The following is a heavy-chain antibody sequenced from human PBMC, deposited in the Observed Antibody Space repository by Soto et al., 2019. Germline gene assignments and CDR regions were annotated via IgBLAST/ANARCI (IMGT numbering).Heavy chain of an antibody. D-gene: IGHD2-15*01. CDR1: GFTFRNHA. CDR2: IAHDGSNA. J-gene: IGHJ6*02. V-gene: IGHV3-30-3*01. CDR3: SSGDREDILVVVGARPGEYGTDI. Sequence: QVQLVESGGGVVQPGGSLRLSCAASGFTFRNHAMHWVRQAPGKGLECLAVIAHDGSNAFYRDSVKGRFTVSRDNSKNRLYLYMHSLRSDDTGVYYGSSGDREDILVVVGARPGEYGTDIWGQGTTVMVSS.